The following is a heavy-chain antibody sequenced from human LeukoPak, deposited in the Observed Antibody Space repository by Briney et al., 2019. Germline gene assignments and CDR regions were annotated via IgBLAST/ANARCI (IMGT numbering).Heavy chain of an antibody. J-gene: IGHJ3*02. D-gene: IGHD3-22*01. V-gene: IGHV3-23*01. CDR2: ISGSGGST. Sequence: GGSLRLSCAASGFTFSSYAMSWVRQAPGKGLEWVSAISGSGGSTYYADSVKGRFTISRDNAKNTLYLQMNSLRAEDTAVYYCAREGYYDSSGGDLRAFDIWGQGTMVTVSS. CDR3: AREGYYDSSGGDLRAFDI. CDR1: GFTFSSYA.